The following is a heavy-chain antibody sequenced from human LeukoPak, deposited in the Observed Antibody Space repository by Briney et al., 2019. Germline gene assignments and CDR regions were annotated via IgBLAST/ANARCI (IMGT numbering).Heavy chain of an antibody. CDR3: ARGDYYDTSGFRGGYYYCGMDV. V-gene: IGHV3-48*03. J-gene: IGHJ6*02. Sequence: GGSLRLSCAASGFTFSYYEMNWVRQAPGKGLEWVSYISSSGSTIYYADSVKGRFTISRDNAKNSLYLQMNSLRAEDTAVYYCARGDYYDTSGFRGGYYYCGMDVWGQGTTVTVSS. D-gene: IGHD3-22*01. CDR1: GFTFSYYE. CDR2: ISSSGSTI.